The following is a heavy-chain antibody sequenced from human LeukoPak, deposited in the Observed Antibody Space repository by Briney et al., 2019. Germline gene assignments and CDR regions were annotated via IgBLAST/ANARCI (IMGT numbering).Heavy chain of an antibody. CDR2: IIPIFGTA. V-gene: IGHV1-69*13. J-gene: IGHJ6*04. D-gene: IGHD3-9*01. CDR3: ARERSHVDILTGYYTYYYYYGMDV. CDR1: GGTFSSYA. Sequence: ASVKVSCKASGGTFSSYAISWVRQAPGQGLEWMGGIIPIFGTANYAQKFRGRVTITADESTSTAYMELSSLRSEDTAVYYCARERSHVDILTGYYTYYYYYGMDVWGKGTTVTVSS.